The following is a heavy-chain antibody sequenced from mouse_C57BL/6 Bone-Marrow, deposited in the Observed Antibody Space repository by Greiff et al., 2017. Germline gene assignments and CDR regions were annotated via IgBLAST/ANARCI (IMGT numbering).Heavy chain of an antibody. J-gene: IGHJ4*01. Sequence: QVQLQQSGAELVRPGASVKMSCKASGYTFTSYNMHWVKQTPRQGLEWIGAIYPGNGDTSYNQKFKGKATLTVDKSSSTAYMQLSSLTSEDSAVYFCARNGASITTVVAKDYYAMDYWGQGTSVTVSS. V-gene: IGHV1-12*01. CDR1: GYTFTSYN. CDR3: ARNGASITTVVAKDYYAMDY. CDR2: IYPGNGDT. D-gene: IGHD1-1*01.